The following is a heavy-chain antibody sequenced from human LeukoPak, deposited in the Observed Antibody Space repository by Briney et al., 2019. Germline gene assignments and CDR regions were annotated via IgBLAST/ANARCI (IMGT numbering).Heavy chain of an antibody. CDR3: AKDGPGPHFDD. Sequence: GGSLTLSCAASGFTFSSYGKHWVRQAPAKGLEWVAVISYNGSNKYYADSVKGRFTIPRHNSKNTLYLQMNSQRAEDMAVYYCAKDGPGPHFDDWGQGTLVTVSS. V-gene: IGHV3-30*18. J-gene: IGHJ4*02. CDR2: ISYNGSNK. D-gene: IGHD2-8*02. CDR1: GFTFSSYG.